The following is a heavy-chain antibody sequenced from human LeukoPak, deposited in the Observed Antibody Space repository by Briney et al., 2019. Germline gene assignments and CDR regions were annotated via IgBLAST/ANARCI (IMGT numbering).Heavy chain of an antibody. J-gene: IGHJ4*02. V-gene: IGHV1-24*01. Sequence: GASVKVSCKVSGYTLTELSMHWVRQAPGKGLEWMGGFDPEDGETIYAQKFQGRVTMTEDTSTDTAYMELSSLRSEDTAVYYCATGYSGSCYLDYWGQGTLVTVSS. CDR3: ATGYSGSCYLDY. CDR1: GYTLTELS. CDR2: FDPEDGET. D-gene: IGHD1-26*01.